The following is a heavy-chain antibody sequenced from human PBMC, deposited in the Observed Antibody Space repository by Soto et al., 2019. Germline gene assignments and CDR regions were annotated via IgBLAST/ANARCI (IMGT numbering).Heavy chain of an antibody. Sequence: QVQLVESGGGVVQPGRSLRLSCAASGFTFSSYAMHWVRQAPGKGLEWVAVISYDGSNKYYADSVKGRFTISRDNSKNTLYLQMNSLRAEDTAVYYCARNGYYYDGLLLLLLRDGMDVWGQGTTVTVSS. V-gene: IGHV3-30-3*01. J-gene: IGHJ6*02. D-gene: IGHD3-22*01. CDR1: GFTFSSYA. CDR3: ARNGYYYDGLLLLLLRDGMDV. CDR2: ISYDGSNK.